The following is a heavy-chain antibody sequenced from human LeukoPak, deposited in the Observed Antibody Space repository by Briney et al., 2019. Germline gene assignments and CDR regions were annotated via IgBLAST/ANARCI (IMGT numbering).Heavy chain of an antibody. CDR1: SGSISSGSYC. J-gene: IGHJ6*02. V-gene: IGHV4-61*02. Sequence: PSETLSLTCTVSSGSISSGSYCWSWIRQPAGKGLEWIGRIYTSGSTNYNPSLKSRATISVDTSKNRFSLKLSSVTAADTAVYYCARAPHYYDSSGYYYYYGMDVWGQGTTVTVSS. D-gene: IGHD3-22*01. CDR3: ARAPHYYDSSGYYYYYGMDV. CDR2: IYTSGST.